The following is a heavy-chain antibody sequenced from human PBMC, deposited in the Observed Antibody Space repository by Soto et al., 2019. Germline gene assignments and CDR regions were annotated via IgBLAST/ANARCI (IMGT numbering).Heavy chain of an antibody. CDR3: ARDFVVPAATPQLNYYYYGMDV. CDR2: IIPIFGTA. D-gene: IGHD2-2*01. V-gene: IGHV1-69*13. J-gene: IGHJ6*02. Sequence: GASVKVSCKASGGTFSSYAISWVRQAPGQGLEWMGGIIPIFGTANYAQKFQGRVTITADESTSTAYMELSSLRSEDTAVYYCARDFVVPAATPQLNYYYYGMDVWGQGTTVTVSS. CDR1: GGTFSSYA.